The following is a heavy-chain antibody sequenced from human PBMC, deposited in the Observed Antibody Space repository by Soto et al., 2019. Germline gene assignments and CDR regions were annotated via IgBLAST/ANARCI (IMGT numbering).Heavy chain of an antibody. D-gene: IGHD3-10*01. Sequence: PSETLSLTCTVSGGSISSGGYYWSWIRQHPGKGLEWIGYIYYSGSTYYNPSLKSRVTISVDTSKNQFSLKLSSVTAADTAVYYCARADYYGSGSYIYYYYYYGMHVWGQGTTVTVPS. J-gene: IGHJ6*02. CDR3: ARADYYGSGSYIYYYYYYGMHV. CDR2: IYYSGST. V-gene: IGHV4-31*03. CDR1: GGSISSGGYY.